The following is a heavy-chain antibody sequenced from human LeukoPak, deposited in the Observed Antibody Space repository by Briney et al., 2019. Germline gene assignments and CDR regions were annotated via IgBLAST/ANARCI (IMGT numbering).Heavy chain of an antibody. J-gene: IGHJ4*02. CDR1: GGSFSGYY. CDR2: IYHSGST. CDR3: AGTRIQLWFFDY. V-gene: IGHV4-34*01. D-gene: IGHD5-18*01. Sequence: PSETLSLTCAVYGGSFSGYYWSWIRQPPGKGLEWIGSIYHSGSTYYNPSLKSRVTISVDTSKNQFSLKLSSVTAADTAVYYCAGTRIQLWFFDYWGQGTLVTVSS.